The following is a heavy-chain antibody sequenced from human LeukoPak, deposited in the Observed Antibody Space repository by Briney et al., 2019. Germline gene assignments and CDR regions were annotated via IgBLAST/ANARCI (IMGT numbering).Heavy chain of an antibody. D-gene: IGHD5-12*01. CDR1: GFTFPSYA. CDR3: AKGGQTDRFDY. V-gene: IGHV3-23*01. Sequence: GGSLRLSCAASGFTFPSYAMSWVRQAPGKGLEWVSGITNSGGNTYYADSVKGRFTISRANSKSTLYLEHGCLIADDTAVFLCAKGGQTDRFDYWGQGALVTVSS. CDR2: ITNSGGNT. J-gene: IGHJ4*02.